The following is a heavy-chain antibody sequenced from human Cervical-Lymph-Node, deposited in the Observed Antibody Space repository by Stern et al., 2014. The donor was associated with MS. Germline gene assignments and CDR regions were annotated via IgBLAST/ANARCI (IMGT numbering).Heavy chain of an antibody. J-gene: IGHJ4*02. CDR1: GYTLTNYP. Sequence: VQLVESGSELKEPGASVKVSCKASGYTLTNYPMNWVRQAPGQGLEWMGWINTNTGNSTYAQGFTGRFVFSLDTSVSTAYLHISSLKAEDTAVYYCARDFVDTAMITRSDYLDSWGQGILVTVSS. V-gene: IGHV7-4-1*02. CDR2: INTNTGNS. CDR3: ARDFVDTAMITRSDYLDS. D-gene: IGHD5-18*01.